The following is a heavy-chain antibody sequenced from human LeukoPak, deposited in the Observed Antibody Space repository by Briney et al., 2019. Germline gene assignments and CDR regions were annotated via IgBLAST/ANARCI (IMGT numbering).Heavy chain of an antibody. CDR3: AKYYYGSGSPGY. CDR2: ISGSGDNT. J-gene: IGHJ4*02. CDR1: GFTFSSYA. Sequence: GGSLRLSCAASGFTFSSYAMSWVRQAPGKGLEWVSAISGSGDNTYHADSVKGRFTISRDNSKNTLYLQMNSLRAEDTAVYYCAKYYYGSGSPGYWGQGTLVTVSS. D-gene: IGHD3-10*01. V-gene: IGHV3-23*01.